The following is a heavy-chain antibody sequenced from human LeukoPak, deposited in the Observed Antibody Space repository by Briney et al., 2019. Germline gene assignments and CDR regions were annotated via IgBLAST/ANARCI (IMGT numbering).Heavy chain of an antibody. D-gene: IGHD2-2*01. J-gene: IGHJ4*02. CDR2: INHSGST. CDR3: ARGPPGDIVVVPAATTMPSNFDY. V-gene: IGHV4-34*01. CDR1: GGSFSVYY. Sequence: SETLSLTCAVYGGSFSVYYWSWIRQPPGKGLEWIGEINHSGSTNYNPSLKSRVTISVDTSKNQFSLKLSSVTAADTAVYYCARGPPGDIVVVPAATTMPSNFDYWGQGTLVTVSS.